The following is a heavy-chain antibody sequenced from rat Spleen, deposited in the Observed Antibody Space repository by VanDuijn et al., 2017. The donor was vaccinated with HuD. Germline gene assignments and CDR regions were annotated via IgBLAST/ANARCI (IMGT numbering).Heavy chain of an antibody. J-gene: IGHJ2*01. CDR2: ISYDGSST. V-gene: IGHV5-7*01. CDR1: GFTFSDYN. Sequence: EVQLVESGGGLVQPGRSLKLSCAASGFTFSDYNMAWVRQAPKKGLEWVATISYDGSSTYYRDSVKGRFTISRDNAKSTLYLQMDSLRSEDTATYYCARRLGYFDYWGQGVMVTVSS. D-gene: IGHD5-1*01. CDR3: ARRLGYFDY.